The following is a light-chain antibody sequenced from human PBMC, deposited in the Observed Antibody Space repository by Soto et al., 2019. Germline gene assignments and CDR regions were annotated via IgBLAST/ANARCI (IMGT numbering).Light chain of an antibody. CDR3: MLSYNAAGV. CDR1: TGAVTSGNY. V-gene: IGLV7-46*01. J-gene: IGLJ2*01. CDR2: DTG. Sequence: QAVVTQAPSLTVSPGGTVTLTCGSTTGAVTSGNYPYWFQQKPGQAPRTLIYDTGNRQSWTPARFSGSLLGGKAPLTLSGAQPEDEAEYYIMLSYNAAGVLGGGTKLTVL.